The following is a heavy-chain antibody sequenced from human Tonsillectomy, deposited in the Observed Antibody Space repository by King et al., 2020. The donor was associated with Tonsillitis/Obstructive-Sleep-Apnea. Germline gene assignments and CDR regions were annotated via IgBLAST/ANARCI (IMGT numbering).Heavy chain of an antibody. D-gene: IGHD4-17*01. CDR1: GFTFSSYW. CDR3: ARVLFDMCTVTTGY. CDR2: INSDGSRT. J-gene: IGHJ4*02. V-gene: IGHV3-74*02. Sequence: DVQLVESGGGLVQPGGSLRLSCAASGFTFSSYWMHWVRQAPGKGLVWVSRINSDGSRTNYADSVKGRFTISRDNAKNTLYLQMNSLRAEDTAVYYCARVLFDMCTVTTGYWVQGTLVTVSS.